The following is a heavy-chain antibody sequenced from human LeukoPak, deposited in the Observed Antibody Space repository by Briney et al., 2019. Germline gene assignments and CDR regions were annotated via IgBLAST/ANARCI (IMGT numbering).Heavy chain of an antibody. J-gene: IGHJ4*02. CDR2: IYYTGDT. Sequence: SETLSLTCTVSGGSTSTSSSYYWGWIRQPPGKGLAWIGSIYYTGDTYYNSSLKSRVTISVDTSKNQFALKLTSVTAADTALYYCARLRGYTYGNPGYWGQGSLVTVSS. CDR1: GGSTSTSSSYY. D-gene: IGHD5-18*01. CDR3: ARLRGYTYGNPGY. V-gene: IGHV4-39*01.